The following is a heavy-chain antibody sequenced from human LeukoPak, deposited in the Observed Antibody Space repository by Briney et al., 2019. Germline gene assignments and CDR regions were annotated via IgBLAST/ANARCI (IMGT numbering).Heavy chain of an antibody. J-gene: IGHJ5*02. CDR3: AKAKT. V-gene: IGHV3-73*01. Sequence: QPGRSLRLSCAASGFTFSGSAMHWVRQASGKGLEWVGRIRTKANSYATAYAASVKGRFTISRDDSQNTAYLQMNSLRAEDTALYYCAKAKTWGQGTLVTVSS. CDR2: IRTKANSYAT. CDR1: GFTFSGSA.